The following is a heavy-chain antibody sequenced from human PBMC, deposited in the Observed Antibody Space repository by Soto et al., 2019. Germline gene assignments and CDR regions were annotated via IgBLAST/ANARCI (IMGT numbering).Heavy chain of an antibody. CDR3: ARGREDNSDHHFAQLFDP. Sequence: SETLSLTCTVSGDSIRDSFWSWVRQPPGKGLEWIGLVHHTGNTNYNPSLETRVTMLVDTSANHFSLTLTSVTPADTAIYYCARGREDNSDHHFAQLFDPSRPRTFVSV. CDR1: GDSIRDSF. V-gene: IGHV4-59*01. D-gene: IGHD3-22*01. CDR2: VHHTGNT. J-gene: IGHJ5*02.